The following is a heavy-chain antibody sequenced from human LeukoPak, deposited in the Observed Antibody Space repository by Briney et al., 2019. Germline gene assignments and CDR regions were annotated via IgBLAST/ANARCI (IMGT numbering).Heavy chain of an antibody. Sequence: GRSLRLSCAASGFTFSSYAMHWVRQAPGKGLEWVAVIPYDGSNKYYADSVKGRFTISRDNSKNTLYLQMNSLRAEDTAVYYCARGGFTIFGVVTPGDGMDVRGQGTTVTVSS. J-gene: IGHJ6*02. D-gene: IGHD3-3*01. CDR2: IPYDGSNK. CDR1: GFTFSSYA. CDR3: ARGGFTIFGVVTPGDGMDV. V-gene: IGHV3-30-3*01.